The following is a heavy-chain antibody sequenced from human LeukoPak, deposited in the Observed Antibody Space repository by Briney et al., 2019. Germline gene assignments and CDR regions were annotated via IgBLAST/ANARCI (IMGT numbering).Heavy chain of an antibody. CDR2: ISGSSSTI. Sequence: PGGSLRLSCAASGFTFSTSGMNWVRQAPGKGLEWVSYISGSSSTIYYADSVKGRFTISRDNAKNSLYLQMNSLRAEDTAVYYCARGTAAVYFDHWGRGIVVTVSS. J-gene: IGHJ4*02. CDR3: ARGTAAVYFDH. CDR1: GFTFSTSG. D-gene: IGHD6-13*01. V-gene: IGHV3-48*04.